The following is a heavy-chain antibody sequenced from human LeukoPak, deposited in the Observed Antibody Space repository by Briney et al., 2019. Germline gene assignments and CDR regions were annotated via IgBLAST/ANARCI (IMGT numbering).Heavy chain of an antibody. CDR2: IYYSGST. J-gene: IGHJ5*02. V-gene: IGHV4-31*03. CDR3: ARHLRCDDWFDP. D-gene: IGHD5-24*01. Sequence: SQTLSLTCTVSGGSISSGGYYWSWIRQHPGKGLEWIGYIYYSGSTYYNPSLKSRVTISVDTSKNQFSLKLSSVTAADTAVYYCARHLRCDDWFDPWGQGTLVTVSS. CDR1: GGSISSGGYY.